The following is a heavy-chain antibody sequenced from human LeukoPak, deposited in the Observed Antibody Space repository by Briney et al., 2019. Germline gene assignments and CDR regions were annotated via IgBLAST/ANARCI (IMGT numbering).Heavy chain of an antibody. J-gene: IGHJ5*02. CDR2: IYYSGST. CDR3: ARVTAANWFDP. Sequence: SETLSLTCTVSGGSISSYYWSWIRQPPGKGLEWIGYIYYSGSTNYNPSLKSRVTISVDTSKNQFSLKLSSVTAADTAVYYCARVTAANWFDPWGQGTLVTVSS. CDR1: GGSISSYY. D-gene: IGHD3-16*01. V-gene: IGHV4-59*12.